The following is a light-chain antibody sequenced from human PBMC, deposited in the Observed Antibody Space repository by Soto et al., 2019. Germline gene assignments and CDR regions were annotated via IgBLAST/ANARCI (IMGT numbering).Light chain of an antibody. J-gene: IGKJ4*01. CDR2: GAS. Sequence: EIVMTQSPATLSVSPGERATLSCRASQSVSSDLAWYQRKPGQAPRLLIYGASTRATGFAARFSGSGSGTEFTLTISRLEPEDFAVYYCQQYGSSLLTFGGGTKVDIK. V-gene: IGKV3-15*01. CDR1: QSVSSD. CDR3: QQYGSSLLT.